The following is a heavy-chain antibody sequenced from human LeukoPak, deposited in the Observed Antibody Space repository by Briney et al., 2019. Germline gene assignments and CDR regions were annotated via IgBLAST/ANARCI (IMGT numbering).Heavy chain of an antibody. CDR2: FDPEDGET. V-gene: IGHV1-24*01. Sequence: GASVKVSCKASGYTFTSYDINWVRQATGQGLEWMGGFDPEDGETIYAQKFQGRVTMTEDTSTDTAYMELSSLRSEDTAVYYCATGELGMGLDYWGQGTLVTVSS. D-gene: IGHD7-27*01. CDR3: ATGELGMGLDY. J-gene: IGHJ4*02. CDR1: GYTFTSYD.